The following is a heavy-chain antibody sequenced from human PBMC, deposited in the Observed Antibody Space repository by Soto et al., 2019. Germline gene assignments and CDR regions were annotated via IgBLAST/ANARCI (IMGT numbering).Heavy chain of an antibody. CDR2: ISSSSSTI. J-gene: IGHJ5*02. D-gene: IGHD6-13*01. CDR3: ATGYSSSWPVRGFDP. V-gene: IGHV3-48*02. Sequence: GGSLRLSCAASGFTFSSYSMNWVRQAPGKGLEWVSYISSSSSTIYYADSVKGRFTISRDNAKNSLYLQMNSLRDEDTAVYYCATGYSSSWPVRGFDPWGQGTLVTVSS. CDR1: GFTFSSYS.